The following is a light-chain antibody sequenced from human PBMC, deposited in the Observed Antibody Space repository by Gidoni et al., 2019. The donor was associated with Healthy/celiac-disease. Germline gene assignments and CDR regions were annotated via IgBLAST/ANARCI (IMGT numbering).Light chain of an antibody. Sequence: DIQMTQSPSTLSASVGDRVTITCRASQSISSWLAWYQQKPGKAPKLLIYKASSLESGVPSRFSGRGSGTEFTLTISSLQPDDFATYYCQQYNSYSGCSFGQXTKLEIK. V-gene: IGKV1-5*03. CDR1: QSISSW. CDR2: KAS. J-gene: IGKJ2*04. CDR3: QQYNSYSGCS.